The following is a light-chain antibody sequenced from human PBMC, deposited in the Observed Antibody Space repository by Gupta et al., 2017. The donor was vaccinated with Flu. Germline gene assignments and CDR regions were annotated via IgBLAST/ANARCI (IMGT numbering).Light chain of an antibody. CDR2: YDE. J-gene: IGLJ3*02. V-gene: IGLV6-57*02. CDR3: QSYDSYSIRWI. CDR1: SGSIVRAG. Sequence: ITCTANSGSIVRAGVQWCWQHPRTAPTTVICYDEQRNRRVTDRASGSIASSSTSASLTITGLRPEDEADYYCQSYDSYSIRWIFGGGTKMTVL.